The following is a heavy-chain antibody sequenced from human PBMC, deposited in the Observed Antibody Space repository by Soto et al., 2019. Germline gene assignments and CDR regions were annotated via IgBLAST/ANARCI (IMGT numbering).Heavy chain of an antibody. J-gene: IGHJ4*02. V-gene: IGHV4-61*01. CDR1: GGSVSSGSYY. D-gene: IGHD4-4*01. CDR2: IYYSGST. Sequence: QVQLQESGPGLVKPSETLSLTCTVSGGSVSSGSYYWSWIRQPPGKGLEWIGYIYYSGSTNYNPSLKSRVTISVDTSKNQLSLKLSSVTAADTAVYYCASTTGWGQGTLVTVSS. CDR3: ASTTG.